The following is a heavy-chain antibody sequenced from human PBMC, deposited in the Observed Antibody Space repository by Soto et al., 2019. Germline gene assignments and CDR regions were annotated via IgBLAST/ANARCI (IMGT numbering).Heavy chain of an antibody. CDR3: AKSPGPNLSGGSCHYHFDY. Sequence: QVQLVESGGDVVQPGRSLRLSCAASGFTFSNYGMNWVRQAPGKGLEWVAVISYDGRNKYYADSVRGRFTISRDNSKNTLYVQTDSLRTEATAVYYCAKSPGPNLSGGSCHYHFDYWGQGTLVTVSS. V-gene: IGHV3-30*18. J-gene: IGHJ4*02. D-gene: IGHD2-15*01. CDR2: ISYDGRNK. CDR1: GFTFSNYG.